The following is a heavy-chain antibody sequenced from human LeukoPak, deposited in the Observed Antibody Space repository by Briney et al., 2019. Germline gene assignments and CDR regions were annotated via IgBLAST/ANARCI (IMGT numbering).Heavy chain of an antibody. CDR2: ISYDGSNK. CDR3: ARGHYDILTGYYDY. V-gene: IGHV3-30-3*01. D-gene: IGHD3-9*01. J-gene: IGHJ4*02. Sequence: GRSLRLSCAASGFTFSSYAMHWVRQAPGKGLEWVAVISYDGSNKYHADSVKGRFTISRDDSKNSLYLQMNSLRAEDTALYHCARGHYDILTGYYDYWGQGTLVTVSS. CDR1: GFTFSSYA.